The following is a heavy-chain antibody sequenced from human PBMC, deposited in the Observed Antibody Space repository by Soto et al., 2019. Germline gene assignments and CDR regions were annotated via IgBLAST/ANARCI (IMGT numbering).Heavy chain of an antibody. CDR3: AHRLPGPSGYDV. CDR2: IYWNDEQ. CDR1: GFSLTSGVVG. V-gene: IGHV2-5*01. D-gene: IGHD6-13*01. J-gene: IGHJ6*02. Sequence: QITLKESGPTLVKPPQTLTLTCTFSGFSLTSGVVGVGWIRQPPGEALEWLALIYWNDEQYYKPSLRNRLTITRDTSKTQVVLTMTNMDPVDTATYYCAHRLPGPSGYDVWGQGTTVTVSS.